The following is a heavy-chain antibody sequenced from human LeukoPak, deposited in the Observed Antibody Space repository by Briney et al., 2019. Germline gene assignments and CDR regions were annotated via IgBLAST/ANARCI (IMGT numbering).Heavy chain of an antibody. Sequence: GGSLKLSCAASGFTFSGSAMHWVRQASGKGLEWVGRIRSKANSYATAYAASVKGRFTISRDDSKNTAYLQMNSLKTEDTAVYYCAGGGVLTAYLAPDSWGQGTLVTVSS. D-gene: IGHD3-9*01. CDR3: AGGGVLTAYLAPDS. CDR2: IRSKANSYAT. J-gene: IGHJ4*02. V-gene: IGHV3-73*01. CDR1: GFTFSGSA.